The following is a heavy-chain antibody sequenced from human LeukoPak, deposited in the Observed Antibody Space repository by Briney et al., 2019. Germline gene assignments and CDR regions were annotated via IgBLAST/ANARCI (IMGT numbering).Heavy chain of an antibody. CDR1: GFTVSSNY. J-gene: IGHJ4*02. CDR3: ARHDSSGYYSFGMIFDY. V-gene: IGHV3-66*02. D-gene: IGHD3-22*01. Sequence: GGSLRLSCAASGFTVSSNYMSWVRQAPGKGLEWVSVIYSGGSTYYADSVKGRFTISRDNSKNTLYLQMNSLRAEDTAVYYCARHDSSGYYSFGMIFDYWGQGTLVTVSS. CDR2: IYSGGST.